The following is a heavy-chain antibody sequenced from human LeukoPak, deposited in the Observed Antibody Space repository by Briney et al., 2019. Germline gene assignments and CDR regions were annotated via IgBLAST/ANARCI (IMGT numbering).Heavy chain of an antibody. CDR3: AKGGLVHRFDP. CDR1: GFTFDDYT. J-gene: IGHJ5*02. Sequence: GGSLRLSCAASGFTFDDYTMHWVRQVPWKGLEWVSLISWDGDSSSYADFVKGRFTISRDNSKNTLYLQMNSLRADDTAVYYCAKGGLVHRFDPWGQGTLVTVSS. V-gene: IGHV3-43*01. CDR2: ISWDGDSS.